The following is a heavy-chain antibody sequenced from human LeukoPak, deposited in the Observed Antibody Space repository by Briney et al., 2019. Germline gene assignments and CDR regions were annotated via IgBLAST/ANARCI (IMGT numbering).Heavy chain of an antibody. CDR3: ARPVVAATTPDTFDI. V-gene: IGHV3-53*01. CDR2: LYSGGST. J-gene: IGHJ3*02. D-gene: IGHD2-15*01. CDR1: GFTVSRNY. Sequence: GGSLRLSCAASGFTVSRNYMSWVRQAPGKGLEWVSVLYSGGSTNYADPVKGRFTISRDNSKNTLYLQMNSLRAEDTAVYYCARPVVAATTPDTFDIWGQGTMVTVSP.